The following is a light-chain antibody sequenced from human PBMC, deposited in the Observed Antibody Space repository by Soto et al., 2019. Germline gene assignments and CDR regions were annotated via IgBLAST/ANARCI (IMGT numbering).Light chain of an antibody. V-gene: IGLV2-14*03. Sequence: QSALTQPASVTGCPGQSIAISCTGTSSDVGGSKSVSWYQQHPGKAPKLMIYDVSNRPSGVSNRFSGSKSGNTASLTISGLQAEDEADYYCSSYRSRATVVFGGGTKLTVL. CDR2: DVS. CDR1: SSDVGGSKS. J-gene: IGLJ3*02. CDR3: SSYRSRATVV.